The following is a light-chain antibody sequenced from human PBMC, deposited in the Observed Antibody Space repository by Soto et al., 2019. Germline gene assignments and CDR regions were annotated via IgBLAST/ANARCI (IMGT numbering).Light chain of an antibody. V-gene: IGLV2-14*01. CDR2: QVT. J-gene: IGLJ2*01. CDR3: TSYTAFSTDIL. Sequence: QSVLTQPASVSGSPGQSITISCTGISSDVGNYNFVSWYQHHAGTAPKLIIYQVTNRPSGVSDRFSGSKSGDTASLTISGLQAEDEADYYCTSYTAFSTDILFGGGTKLTVL. CDR1: SSDVGNYNF.